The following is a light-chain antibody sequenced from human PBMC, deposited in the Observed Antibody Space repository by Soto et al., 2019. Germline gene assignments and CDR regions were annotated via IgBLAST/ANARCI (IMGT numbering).Light chain of an antibody. V-gene: IGKV1-5*01. Sequence: DIQLTQSPSTLSASVCDRVSITCRASQSISGRLAWYQKKPEKAPRLLIYDASNLQSGVPSTFSGSGSGTEFTLTISDVEPEDFAVYYCHQRQSWPRTFGQGTKVDI. CDR1: QSISGR. CDR3: HQRQSWPRT. J-gene: IGKJ1*01. CDR2: DAS.